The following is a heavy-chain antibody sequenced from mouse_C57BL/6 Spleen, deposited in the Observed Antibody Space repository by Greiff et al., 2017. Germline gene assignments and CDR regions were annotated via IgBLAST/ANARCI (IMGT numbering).Heavy chain of an antibody. J-gene: IGHJ1*03. Sequence: EVQGVESGGGLVQPGGSLSLSCAASGFTFTDYYMSWVRQPPGKALEWLGFIRNKANGYTTEYSASVKGRFTISRDNSQSILYLQMNALRAEDSATYYCARSPRYDYDVGYFEVWGTGTTVTVSS. D-gene: IGHD2-4*01. CDR1: GFTFTDYY. CDR2: IRNKANGYTT. V-gene: IGHV7-3*01. CDR3: ARSPRYDYDVGYFEV.